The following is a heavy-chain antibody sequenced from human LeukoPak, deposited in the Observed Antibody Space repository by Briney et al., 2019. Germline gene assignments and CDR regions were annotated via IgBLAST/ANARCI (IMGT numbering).Heavy chain of an antibody. CDR1: GYTFTSYD. J-gene: IGHJ6*03. D-gene: IGHD3-3*01. V-gene: IGHV1-8*01. Sequence: GASVKVSCKSSGYTFTSYDINWVRQAPGQGLEWRGWMSPNSGNTGYAPKFLGRVTMTRNTTINTAYLEMSRLNSDDTAVYYCAREKGFWSPDHFDYFYYMDLRGEGTTVIVSS. CDR2: MSPNSGNT. CDR3: AREKGFWSPDHFDYFYYMDL.